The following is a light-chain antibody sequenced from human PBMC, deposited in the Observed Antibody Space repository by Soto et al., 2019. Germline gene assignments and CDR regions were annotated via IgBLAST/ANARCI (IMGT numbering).Light chain of an antibody. CDR1: QSVSSN. Sequence: ETVMTQSPVALSVSPGERATLSCRASQSVSSNFAWYQQKPGQAPRLLIYDASTRATGIPARFSGSGSGTEFTLTISSLQSEDFAVYYCQQYNNWPLTFGGGTKVEIK. CDR3: QQYNNWPLT. V-gene: IGKV3-15*01. J-gene: IGKJ4*01. CDR2: DAS.